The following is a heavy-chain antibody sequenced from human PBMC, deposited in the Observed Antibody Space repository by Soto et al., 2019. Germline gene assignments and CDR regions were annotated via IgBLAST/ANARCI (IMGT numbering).Heavy chain of an antibody. V-gene: IGHV3-66*01. J-gene: IGHJ6*03. D-gene: IGHD3-16*02. CDR2: IYSGGST. CDR1: GFTVSSNY. CDR3: ARETTFYDYIWGSYRLYYMDV. Sequence: PGGSLRLSCAASGFTVSSNYMSWVRQAPGKGLEWVSVIYSGGSTYYADSVKGRFTISRDNSKNTLYLQMSSLRAEDTAVYYCARETTFYDYIWGSYRLYYMDVWGKGTTVTVSS.